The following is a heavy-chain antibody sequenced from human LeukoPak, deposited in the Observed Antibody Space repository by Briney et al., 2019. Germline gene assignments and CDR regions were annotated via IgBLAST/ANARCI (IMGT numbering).Heavy chain of an antibody. CDR2: IYYSGST. D-gene: IGHD3-22*01. Sequence: PSETLSLTCTVSGGSISSSSYYWGWIRQPPGKGLEWIGSIYYSGSTYYNPSLKSRVTISVDTSKNQFSLKLSSVTAADTAVYYCARGRKTYYYDSSGQDAFDIWGQGTMVTVSS. CDR3: ARGRKTYYYDSSGQDAFDI. V-gene: IGHV4-39*07. J-gene: IGHJ3*02. CDR1: GGSISSSSYY.